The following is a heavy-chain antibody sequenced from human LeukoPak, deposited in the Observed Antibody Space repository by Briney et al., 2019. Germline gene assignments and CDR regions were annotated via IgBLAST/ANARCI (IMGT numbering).Heavy chain of an antibody. Sequence: SETLSLTCTVSGGSISSYYWSWIRQPPGKGLEWIGYISYSGSPNYNPSLKSRVTISVDTSKNQFSLKLSSVTAADTAVYYCARARIAAAGTGGWFDPWGQGTLVTVSS. J-gene: IGHJ5*02. CDR2: ISYSGSP. V-gene: IGHV4-59*12. CDR1: GGSISSYY. D-gene: IGHD6-13*01. CDR3: ARARIAAAGTGGWFDP.